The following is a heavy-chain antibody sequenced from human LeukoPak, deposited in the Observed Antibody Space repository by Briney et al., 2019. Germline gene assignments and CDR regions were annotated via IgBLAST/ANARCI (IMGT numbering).Heavy chain of an antibody. J-gene: IGHJ6*04. Sequence: GASVKVSCKASGYTFTSYGISWVRQAPGQGLEWMGWISAYNGNTNYAQKLQGRVTMTTGTSTSTAYMELRSLRSDDTAVYYCARGWVRGVIAYYYYGMDVWGKGTTVTVSS. CDR1: GYTFTSYG. D-gene: IGHD3-10*01. CDR2: ISAYNGNT. V-gene: IGHV1-18*04. CDR3: ARGWVRGVIAYYYYGMDV.